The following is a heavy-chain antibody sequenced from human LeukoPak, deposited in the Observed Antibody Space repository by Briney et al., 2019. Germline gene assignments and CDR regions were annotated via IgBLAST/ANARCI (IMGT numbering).Heavy chain of an antibody. CDR3: ASLALDGYVDY. J-gene: IGHJ4*02. V-gene: IGHV4-59*01. CDR1: GGSISSYY. Sequence: SETLSLTRTVSGGSISSYYWSWIRQPPGKGLEWIGYIYYSGSTNYNPSLKSRVTISVDTSKNQFSLKLSSVTAADTAVYYCASLALDGYVDYWGQGTLVTVSS. D-gene: IGHD5-24*01. CDR2: IYYSGST.